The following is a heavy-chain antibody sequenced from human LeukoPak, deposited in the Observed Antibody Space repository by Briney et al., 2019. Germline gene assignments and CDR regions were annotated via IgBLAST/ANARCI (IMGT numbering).Heavy chain of an antibody. D-gene: IGHD3-16*01. CDR1: GFTFSSYA. Sequence: GGSLRLSCAASGFTFSSYAMSWVRQAPGMGLEWVSAISGSGGSTYYADSVKGRFTISRDNSKNTLYLQMNSLRAEDTAVYYCARGGWNGGVIYPLRNSLFGAFDIWGQGTMVTVSS. V-gene: IGHV3-23*01. CDR2: ISGSGGST. J-gene: IGHJ3*02. CDR3: ARGGWNGGVIYPLRNSLFGAFDI.